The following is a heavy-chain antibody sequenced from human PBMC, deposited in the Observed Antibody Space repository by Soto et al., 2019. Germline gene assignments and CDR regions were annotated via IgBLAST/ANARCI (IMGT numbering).Heavy chain of an antibody. D-gene: IGHD2-21*01. Sequence: EVQLLESGGGMVQPGGSLRLSCAASGFTFRNFVMSWVRQAPGKGLEWVSAIRATGGQTFYADSVKGRFTISRDNSKNMLYLQINSLRDEDTALYFCARDRGWGVVSPSHDYWGQGTLVTVSS. CDR2: IRATGGQT. V-gene: IGHV3-23*01. J-gene: IGHJ4*02. CDR1: GFTFRNFV. CDR3: ARDRGWGVVSPSHDY.